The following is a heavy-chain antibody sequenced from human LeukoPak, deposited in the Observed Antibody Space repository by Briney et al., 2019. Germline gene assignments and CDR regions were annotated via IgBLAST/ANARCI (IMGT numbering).Heavy chain of an antibody. CDR1: GFTFSSYA. D-gene: IGHD3-3*01. Sequence: PGGSLRLSCAASGFTFSSYAMSWVRQAPGKGLEWVSAISGSGGSTYYADSVKGRFTISRDNSKNTLYLQMNSLRAEDTAVYYCAKLLYDYDSWSGYYFDYWGQGTLVTVSS. V-gene: IGHV3-23*01. J-gene: IGHJ4*02. CDR2: ISGSGGST. CDR3: AKLLYDYDSWSGYYFDY.